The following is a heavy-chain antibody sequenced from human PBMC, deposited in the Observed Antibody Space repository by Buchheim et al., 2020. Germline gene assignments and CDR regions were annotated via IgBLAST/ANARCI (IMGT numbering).Heavy chain of an antibody. CDR2: IDPSDSYT. Sequence: EVQLVQSGAEVKKPGESLRISCKGSGYSFTSYWISWVRQMPGKGLEWMGRIDPSDSYTNYSPSFQGHVTISADKSISTAYPQWSSLKASDTAMYYCARWGGIVGATGYYYYGMDVWGQGTT. CDR3: ARWGGIVGATGYYYYGMDV. D-gene: IGHD1-26*01. CDR1: GYSFTSYW. J-gene: IGHJ6*02. V-gene: IGHV5-10-1*01.